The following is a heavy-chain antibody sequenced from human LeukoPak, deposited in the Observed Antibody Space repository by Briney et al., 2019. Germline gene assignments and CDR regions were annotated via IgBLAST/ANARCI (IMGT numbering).Heavy chain of an antibody. J-gene: IGHJ4*02. D-gene: IGHD4-23*01. CDR1: GYSITAGYY. CDR3: VRESGNGGHPLFDH. Sequence: SETLSLTCSVSGYSITAGYYWGWIRQPPGKGLEWIGSLFHSGATYFTPSLKSRVAMSVDTSRNQFSLSLHSVTAADAAIYYCVRESGNGGHPLFDHWGQGTPVTVSS. CDR2: LFHSGAT. V-gene: IGHV4-38-2*02.